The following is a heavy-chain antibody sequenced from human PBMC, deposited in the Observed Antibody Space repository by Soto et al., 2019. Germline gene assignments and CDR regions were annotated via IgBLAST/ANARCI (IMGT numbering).Heavy chain of an antibody. D-gene: IGHD3-22*01. CDR3: AREGYYDSSGYYYFDY. V-gene: IGHV1-18*01. CDR1: GYTFTSYG. J-gene: IGHJ4*02. CDR2: ISAYNGDT. Sequence: ASVKVSCKASGYTFTSYGISWVRQAPGQGLEWMGWISAYNGDTNYAQKLQGRVTMTTDTSTSKAYMELRSLRSDDTAFFYCAREGYYDSSGYYYFDYWGQGTLGTVSS.